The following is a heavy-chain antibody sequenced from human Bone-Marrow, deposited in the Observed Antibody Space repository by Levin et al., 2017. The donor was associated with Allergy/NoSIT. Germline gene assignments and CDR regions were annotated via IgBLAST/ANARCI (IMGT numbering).Heavy chain of an antibody. CDR1: GFTFSSYA. J-gene: IGHJ4*02. D-gene: IGHD2-2*02. CDR3: AKDPLYCSSTSCYTYSSSWIYYFDY. CDR2: ISGSGGST. V-gene: IGHV3-23*01. Sequence: ETLSLTCAASGFTFSSYAMSWVRQAPGKGLEWVSAISGSGGSTYYADSVKGRFTISRDNSKNTLYLQMNSLRAEETAVYYCAKDPLYCSSTSCYTYSSSWIYYFDYWGQGTLVTVSS.